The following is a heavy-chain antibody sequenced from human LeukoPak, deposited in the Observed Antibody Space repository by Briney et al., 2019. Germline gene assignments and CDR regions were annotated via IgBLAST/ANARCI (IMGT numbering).Heavy chain of an antibody. CDR1: GGSITSYY. CDR3: AREFSGTSIAARVFDS. D-gene: IGHD6-6*01. J-gene: IGHJ4*02. Sequence: PSETLSLTCTVSGGSITSYYWTYIRQPAGKGLEWIGRIHSSGGTNYSPSLKSRATMSLDTSKNQFSLNLSSVTAADTAIYYCAREFSGTSIAARVFDSWGQGTLVTVSS. CDR2: IHSSGGT. V-gene: IGHV4-4*07.